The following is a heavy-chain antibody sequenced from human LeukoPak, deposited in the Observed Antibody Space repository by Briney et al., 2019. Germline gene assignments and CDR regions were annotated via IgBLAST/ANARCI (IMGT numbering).Heavy chain of an antibody. CDR1: GFIFSSYG. D-gene: IGHD3-22*01. Sequence: GGSLRLSCAASGFIFSSYGMHWVRQAPGKGLEWVAVIWHDGSSEFYADSVRGRFSISRGDSKNTVYLQMNSLRAEDTALYYCAKDDRGGWSGYFDYWGQGTLVTVSS. CDR3: AKDDRGGWSGYFDY. V-gene: IGHV3-33*06. J-gene: IGHJ4*02. CDR2: IWHDGSSE.